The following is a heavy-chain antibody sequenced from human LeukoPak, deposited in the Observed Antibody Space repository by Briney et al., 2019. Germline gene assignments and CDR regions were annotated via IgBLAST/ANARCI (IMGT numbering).Heavy chain of an antibody. D-gene: IGHD3-22*01. CDR1: GFTFSSYG. Sequence: PGGSLRLSCAASGFTFSSYGMNWVRQAPGKGLEWVSYISRSSSTIYYADSVKGRFTISRDNAKNSLYLHMNGLRAEDTAVYYCARGGHYSYDNNDNFDYWGQGTLVTVSS. CDR3: ARGGHYSYDNNDNFDY. CDR2: ISRSSSTI. V-gene: IGHV3-48*04. J-gene: IGHJ4*02.